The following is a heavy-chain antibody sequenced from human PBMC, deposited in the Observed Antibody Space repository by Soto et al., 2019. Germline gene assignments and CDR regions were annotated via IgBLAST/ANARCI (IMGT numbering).Heavy chain of an antibody. V-gene: IGHV3-15*01. J-gene: IGHJ4*02. CDR2: IQSKTDGGTT. CDR3: TTDYGDNY. Sequence: EVQLGESGGGLVKPGGSLRLSGAASVFTFSNAWMSWVRQAPWKGLEWVGRIQSKTDGGTTDYAAPVKGRFTISRDDSKNTLYLQMNSLKTEDTAVYYCTTDYGDNYWCQGTLVTVSS. CDR1: VFTFSNAW. D-gene: IGHD4-17*01.